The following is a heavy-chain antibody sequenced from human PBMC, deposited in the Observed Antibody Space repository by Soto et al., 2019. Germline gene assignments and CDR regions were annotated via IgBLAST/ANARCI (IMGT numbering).Heavy chain of an antibody. J-gene: IGHJ4*02. CDR2: INHSGST. D-gene: IGHD3-10*01. Sequence: SETLSLTCAVYGGSFSGYYWSWIRQPPGKGLEWIGEINHSGSTNYNPSLKSRVTISVDTSKNQFSLKLSSVTAADTAVYYCARSTMVRGVAPWGQETLVTSPQ. CDR3: ARSTMVRGVAP. CDR1: GGSFSGYY. V-gene: IGHV4-34*01.